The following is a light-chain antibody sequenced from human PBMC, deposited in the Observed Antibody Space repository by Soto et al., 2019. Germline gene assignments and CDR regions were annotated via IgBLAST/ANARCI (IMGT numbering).Light chain of an antibody. CDR3: SSFTTSSTLV. V-gene: IGLV2-14*01. Sequence: SALTQPASVSGSPGQSITISCTGTSGDVGAYNYVSWFQQHPGKAPKIMLYDVSNRPSGVSDRFSGSKSGNTASLTISGLQAEDEADYYCSSFTTSSTLVFGGGTKLTVL. CDR2: DVS. CDR1: SGDVGAYNY. J-gene: IGLJ2*01.